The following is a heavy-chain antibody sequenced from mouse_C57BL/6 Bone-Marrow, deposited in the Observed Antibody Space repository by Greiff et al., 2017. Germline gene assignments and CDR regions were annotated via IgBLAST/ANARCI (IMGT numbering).Heavy chain of an antibody. CDR1: GYTFTSYT. CDR2: INPCSGYT. CDR3: ARGSDYPKSAMDY. Sequence: QVQLQQSGAELVRPGASVKMSCKASGYTFTSYTMHWVKQRPGQGLEWIGYINPCSGYTKYNQKFKDKATLTADKSSSTAYMQLSSLTSEDSAVYYCARGSDYPKSAMDYWGQGTSVTVSS. J-gene: IGHJ4*01. V-gene: IGHV1-4*01. D-gene: IGHD3-2*02.